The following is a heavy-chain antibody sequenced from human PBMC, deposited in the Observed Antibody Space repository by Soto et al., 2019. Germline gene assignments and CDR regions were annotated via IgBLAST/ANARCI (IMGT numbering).Heavy chain of an antibody. Sequence: QLQLQESGPRLVKPSETLSLTCTVSGGSISGSLSYWGWIRQPPEKGLEWLGSIYSGGATSYSPSLKTRDNLSVDTSKNQSSLTLTSATAADTSVSFCAGHAPYGDIPFDLWGQGALVPGSS. CDR2: IYSGGAT. CDR1: GGSISGSLSY. J-gene: IGHJ4*02. D-gene: IGHD4-17*01. V-gene: IGHV4-39*01. CDR3: AGHAPYGDIPFDL.